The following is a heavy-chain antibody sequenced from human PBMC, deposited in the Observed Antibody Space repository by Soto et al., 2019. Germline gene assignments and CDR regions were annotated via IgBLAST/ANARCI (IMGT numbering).Heavy chain of an antibody. Sequence: QVQLVQSGAEVKKPGASVKVSCKASGYIFTSYGISWVRQAPGQGLEWMGWISAYNGNTNYAQKLQGRVTMTTDTSTSTVYMELRSLRSDDTAVYYRARRCSGDCWADYWGQGTLVTVSS. V-gene: IGHV1-18*01. D-gene: IGHD2-21*02. CDR1: GYIFTSYG. CDR3: ARRCSGDCWADY. J-gene: IGHJ4*02. CDR2: ISAYNGNT.